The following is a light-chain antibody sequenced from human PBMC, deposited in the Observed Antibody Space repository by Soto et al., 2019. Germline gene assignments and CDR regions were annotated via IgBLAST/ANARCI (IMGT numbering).Light chain of an antibody. CDR2: GAS. CDR1: QSVSSSY. Sequence: EIVLTQSPGTLSLSPGERATLSCRASQSVSSSYLAWYQQKPGQAPRLLIYGASSRATGIPDRFSGSGSGTDFTLTISRLEPEDFAVYYCHQYGSEPFTFGPGTKVDIK. V-gene: IGKV3-20*01. CDR3: HQYGSEPFT. J-gene: IGKJ3*01.